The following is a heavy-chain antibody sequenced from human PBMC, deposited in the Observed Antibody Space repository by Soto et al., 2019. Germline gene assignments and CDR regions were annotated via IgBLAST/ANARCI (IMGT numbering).Heavy chain of an antibody. CDR2: ITVSGGNT. CDR1: GFNFSSYA. CDR3: AKGSASTRPYYFDY. V-gene: IGHV3-23*01. Sequence: GGSLRLSCAACGFNFSSYAMSWVRQAPGKGLEWVSAITVSGGNTYYADSVKGRFTISRDNSKNTLYLQMNSLRAEDTALYYCAKGSASTRPYYFDYWGQGTLVTVSS. D-gene: IGHD2-21*01. J-gene: IGHJ4*02.